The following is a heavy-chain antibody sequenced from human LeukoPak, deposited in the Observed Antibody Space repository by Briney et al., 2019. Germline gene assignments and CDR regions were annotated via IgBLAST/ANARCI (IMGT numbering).Heavy chain of an antibody. CDR3: ARLGTMVRGVMTHFDY. CDR1: GYSFTSYW. Sequence: GESLKISCQGSGYSFTSYWIGWVRQMPGKGQEGMGIIYPGDSDTRYSPSFQGQVTISADKSISTAYLQWSSLKASDTAMYYCARLGTMVRGVMTHFDYWGQGTLVTVSS. D-gene: IGHD3-10*01. CDR2: IYPGDSDT. J-gene: IGHJ4*02. V-gene: IGHV5-51*01.